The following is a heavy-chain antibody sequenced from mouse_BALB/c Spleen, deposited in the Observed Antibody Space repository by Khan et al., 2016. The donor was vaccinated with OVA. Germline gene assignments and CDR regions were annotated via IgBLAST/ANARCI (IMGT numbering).Heavy chain of an antibody. V-gene: IGHV1-76*01. CDR3: AREEALYYFDY. J-gene: IGHJ2*01. CDR2: IYPGTDNT. D-gene: IGHD3-2*02. CDR1: GYIFTNYW. Sequence: QMQLKQSGAELVRPGASVKLSCQSSGYIFTNYWIHWVKQRSGQGLEWIARIYPGTDNTYYNEKLKDKATLTVDQSSSTAYMQLSSLKSEDSAVYVCAREEALYYFDYGGQGTTLTVSS.